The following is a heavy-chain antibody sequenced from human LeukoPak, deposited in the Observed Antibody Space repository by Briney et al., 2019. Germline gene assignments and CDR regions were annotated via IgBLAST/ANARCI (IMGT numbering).Heavy chain of an antibody. CDR2: ISGSGGST. CDR1: GFTFSSYA. CDR3: AKDLRSSNYYFFDY. J-gene: IGHJ4*02. Sequence: GGSLRLSCAASGFTFSSYAMSWVRQAPGKGLEWVSGISGSGGSTYSADSVKGRFTISRDNSKDTLYLQMNSLRAEDTAVYYCAKDLRSSNYYFFDYWGQGTLVTVSS. D-gene: IGHD6-13*01. V-gene: IGHV3-23*01.